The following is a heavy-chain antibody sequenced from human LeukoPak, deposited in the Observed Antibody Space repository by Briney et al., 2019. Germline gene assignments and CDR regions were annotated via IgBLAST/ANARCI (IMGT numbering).Heavy chain of an antibody. CDR3: ARDWVVVAVTRSWFDP. V-gene: IGHV3-21*01. J-gene: IGHJ5*02. CDR2: ISSSRSYI. Sequence: GGSPRLSCAASGFTFSSNSMNWGRQALGEGREKVSSISSSRSYIYSADAVKCRFTISRENAKNSLNLQMSSVGAGETAVSYCARDWVVVAVTRSWFDPWGQGTLVTVSS. D-gene: IGHD2-15*01. CDR1: GFTFSSNS.